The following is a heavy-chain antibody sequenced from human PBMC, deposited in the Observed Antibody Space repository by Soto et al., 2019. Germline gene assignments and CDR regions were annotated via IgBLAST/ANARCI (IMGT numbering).Heavy chain of an antibody. CDR3: ASQLGYSYGFDY. CDR1: GFTFSSYG. J-gene: IGHJ4*02. CDR2: IWYDGSNK. D-gene: IGHD5-18*01. V-gene: IGHV3-33*01. Sequence: GGSLRLSCAASGFTFSSYGMHWVRQAPGKGLEWVAVIWYDGSNKYYADSVKGRFTISRDNSKNTLYLQMNSLRAEDTAVYYCASQLGYSYGFDYWGPGTLVTVSS.